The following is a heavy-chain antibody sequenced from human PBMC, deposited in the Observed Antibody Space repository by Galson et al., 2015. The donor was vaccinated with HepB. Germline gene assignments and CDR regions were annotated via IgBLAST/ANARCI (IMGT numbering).Heavy chain of an antibody. J-gene: IGHJ4*02. CDR2: ISSYNGNT. Sequence: SVKVSCKAFGYNFPNYGISWVRQAPGQGLEWMGWISSYNGNTKYAVKLQGRVTMTTDTSTSTVYMDLRSLRSDDTAVYYCARDTSYGDTSLCYWGQGTLVTVSS. D-gene: IGHD4-17*01. CDR3: ARDTSYGDTSLCY. V-gene: IGHV1-18*01. CDR1: GYNFPNYG.